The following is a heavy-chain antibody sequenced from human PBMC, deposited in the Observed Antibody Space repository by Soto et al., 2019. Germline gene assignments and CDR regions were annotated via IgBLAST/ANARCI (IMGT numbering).Heavy chain of an antibody. D-gene: IGHD7-27*01. V-gene: IGHV1-3*01. Sequence: ASVKVSCKASGYTFTGYPIHWVRQAPGQGLEWLGWINAGNGDTKYSQKFQGGVTITRDTSASTAYMEVSRLRFADTGVYYCARDWARAEDVWGQGTTVTVSS. CDR2: INAGNGDT. J-gene: IGHJ6*02. CDR3: ARDWARAEDV. CDR1: GYTFTGYP.